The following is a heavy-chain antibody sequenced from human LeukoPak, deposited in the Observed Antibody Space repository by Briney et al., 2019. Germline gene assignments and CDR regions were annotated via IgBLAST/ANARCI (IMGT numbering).Heavy chain of an antibody. CDR1: GFTFSSYS. Sequence: PGGSLRLSCAASGFTFSSYSMNWVRQAPGKGLEWVSSISSSSSYIYYADSVEGRFTISRDNAKNSLYLQMNSLRAEDTAVYYCARESYFWASSSYFDYWGQGTLVTVSS. J-gene: IGHJ4*02. V-gene: IGHV3-21*01. CDR2: ISSSSSYI. CDR3: ARESYFWASSSYFDY. D-gene: IGHD6-6*01.